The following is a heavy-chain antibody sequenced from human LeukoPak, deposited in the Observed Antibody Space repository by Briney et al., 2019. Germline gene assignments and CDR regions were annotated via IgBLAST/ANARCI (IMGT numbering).Heavy chain of an antibody. D-gene: IGHD3-3*01. CDR1: GGSFSGYY. Sequence: PSETLSLTCAVYGGSFSGYYWSWIRQPPGKGLEWIGYIYYSGSTYYNPSLKSRVTISVDTSKNQFSLKLSSVTAADTAVYYCARTGYDFWSGYLHAFDIWGQGTMVTVSS. V-gene: IGHV4-30-4*08. CDR3: ARTGYDFWSGYLHAFDI. J-gene: IGHJ3*02. CDR2: IYYSGST.